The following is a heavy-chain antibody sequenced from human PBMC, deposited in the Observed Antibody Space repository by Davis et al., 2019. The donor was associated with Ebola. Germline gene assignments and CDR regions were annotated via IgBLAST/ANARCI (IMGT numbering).Heavy chain of an antibody. CDR1: GGSFSGYY. V-gene: IGHV4-34*01. D-gene: IGHD1-26*01. CDR2: INHSGST. J-gene: IGHJ4*02. CDR3: ARHSGSYFDRPKYYFDY. Sequence: PSETLSLTCAVYGGSFSGYYWSWIRQPPGKGLEWIGEINHSGSTNYNPSLKSRVTISVDTSKNQFSLKLSSVTAADTAVYYCARHSGSYFDRPKYYFDYWGQGTLVTVSS.